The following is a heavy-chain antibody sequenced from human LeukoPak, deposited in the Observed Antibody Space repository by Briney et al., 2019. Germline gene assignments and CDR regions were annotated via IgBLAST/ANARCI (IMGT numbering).Heavy chain of an antibody. CDR1: GFTFKDYG. V-gene: IGHV3-9*01. D-gene: IGHD1-26*01. CDR2: INWNGGST. J-gene: IGHJ6*04. CDR3: AKHMRATNTYSFFGLDV. Sequence: GGSLRLSCAATGFTFKDYGMHWVRQPPGKGLEWVSSINWNGGSTDYADSVKGRFTISRDNAKNSLYLQLSSLRPEDTALYYCAKHMRATNTYSFFGLDVWGKGTTVTVSS.